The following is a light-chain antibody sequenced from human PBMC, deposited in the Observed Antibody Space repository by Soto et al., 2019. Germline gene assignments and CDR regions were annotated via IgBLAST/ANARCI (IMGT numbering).Light chain of an antibody. V-gene: IGLV1-40*01. CDR2: GNS. Sequence: QSVLTQPPSVSGAPGQRVTISCTGSSSNIGAGYDVHWYQLLPGTAPKLLIYGNSNRPSGVPDRFSGSKSGTSASLAITGLLAEDEADYYCHSYDSSLSGSVFGGGPKLTVL. J-gene: IGLJ2*01. CDR3: HSYDSSLSGSV. CDR1: SSNIGAGYD.